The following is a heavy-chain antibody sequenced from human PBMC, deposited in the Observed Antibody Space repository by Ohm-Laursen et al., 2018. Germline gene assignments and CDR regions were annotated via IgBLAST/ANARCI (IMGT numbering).Heavy chain of an antibody. V-gene: IGHV3-48*03. Sequence: GSLRLSCTASGFTFSSYEMNWVRQAPGKGLEWVSYISSSGSTIYYADSVKGRFTISRDNAKNSLYLQMNSLRAEDTAVYYCARVQDEVAGPADAFDIWGQGTMVTVSS. CDR2: ISSSGSTI. J-gene: IGHJ3*02. D-gene: IGHD6-19*01. CDR3: ARVQDEVAGPADAFDI. CDR1: GFTFSSYE.